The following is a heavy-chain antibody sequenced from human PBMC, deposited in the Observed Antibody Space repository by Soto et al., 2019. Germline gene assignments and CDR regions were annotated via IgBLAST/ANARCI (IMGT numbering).Heavy chain of an antibody. CDR2: ISYDGSNK. CDR1: GFTFSSYG. D-gene: IGHD2-8*01. Sequence: QVQLVESGGGVVQPGRSLRLSCAASGFTFSSYGMHWVRQAPGKGLEWVAVISYDGSNKYYADSVKGRFTISRDNSKNTLYLQMNSLRAEDTAVYYCAKDQPTMVENPSPYYYDGMDVWGQGTTVTVSS. J-gene: IGHJ6*02. CDR3: AKDQPTMVENPSPYYYDGMDV. V-gene: IGHV3-30*18.